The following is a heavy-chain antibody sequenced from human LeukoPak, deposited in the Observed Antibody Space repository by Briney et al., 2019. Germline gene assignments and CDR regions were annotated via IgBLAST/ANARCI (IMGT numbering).Heavy chain of an antibody. D-gene: IGHD2-2*01. CDR3: ARDLAMPYLNAFDI. Sequence: GGSLRLSCAASGFTFSDHYMGWVRQAPGKGLEWVGRTRNKANSYTTEYAASVKGRFTISRDDSENSLYLQMNSLKTEDTAVYYCARDLAMPYLNAFDIWGQGTMVTVSS. CDR2: TRNKANSYTT. V-gene: IGHV3-72*01. CDR1: GFTFSDHY. J-gene: IGHJ3*02.